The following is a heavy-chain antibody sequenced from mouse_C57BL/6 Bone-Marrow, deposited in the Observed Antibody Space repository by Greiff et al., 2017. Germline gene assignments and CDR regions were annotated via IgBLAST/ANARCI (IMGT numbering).Heavy chain of an antibody. CDR3: TEDYGSLFDY. J-gene: IGHJ2*01. D-gene: IGHD1-1*01. V-gene: IGHV6-3*01. CDR1: GFTFSNYW. CDR2: IRLKSDNYAT. Sequence: EVKLMESGGGLVQPGGSMKLSCVASGFTFSNYWMNWVRQSPEKGLEWVAQIRLKSDNYATHYAESVNGRFTIPRDDSKSSVYLQMNNLRAEDTGIYCCTEDYGSLFDYWGQGTTLTVSS.